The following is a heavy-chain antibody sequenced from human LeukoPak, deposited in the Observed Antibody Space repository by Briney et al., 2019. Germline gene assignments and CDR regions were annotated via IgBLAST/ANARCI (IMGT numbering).Heavy chain of an antibody. J-gene: IGHJ6*03. CDR3: ARGETTVTPYYYYYMDV. CDR1: GGTFSSYA. CDR2: IIPIFGTA. D-gene: IGHD4-17*01. Sequence: SVKVSCKASGGTFSSYAVSWVRQAPGQGLEWMGRIIPIFGTANYAQKFQGRVTITTDESTSTAYMELSSLRSEDTAVYYCARGETTVTPYYYYYMDVWGKGTTVTVSS. V-gene: IGHV1-69*05.